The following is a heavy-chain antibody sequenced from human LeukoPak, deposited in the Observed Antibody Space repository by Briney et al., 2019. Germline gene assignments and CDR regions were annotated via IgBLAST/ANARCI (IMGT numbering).Heavy chain of an antibody. CDR2: ISSSSSTI. CDR3: ARDNRAVAGTGYYGMDV. Sequence: GGSLRLSCAASGFTFSSYSMNWVRQAPGKGLEWVSYISSSSSTIYYADSVKGRFTISRDNAKNSLYLQMNCLRAEDTAVYYCARDNRAVAGTGYYGMDVWGQGTTVTVSS. J-gene: IGHJ6*02. CDR1: GFTFSSYS. D-gene: IGHD6-19*01. V-gene: IGHV3-48*01.